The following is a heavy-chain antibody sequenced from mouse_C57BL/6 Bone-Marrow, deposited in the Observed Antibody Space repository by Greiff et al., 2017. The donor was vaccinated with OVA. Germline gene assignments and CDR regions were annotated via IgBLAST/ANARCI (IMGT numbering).Heavy chain of an antibody. CDR2: IYPRDGST. Sequence: QVQLQQSDAELVKPGASVKISCKVSGYTFTDHTIHWMKQRPEQGLEWIGYIYPRDGSTKYNEKFKGKATLTADKSTRKAYMQLNSLTSEDAAVYFCARGGGWQAWFAYWGQGTLVTVSA. J-gene: IGHJ3*01. CDR1: GYTFTDHT. D-gene: IGHD2-3*01. V-gene: IGHV1-78*01. CDR3: ARGGGWQAWFAY.